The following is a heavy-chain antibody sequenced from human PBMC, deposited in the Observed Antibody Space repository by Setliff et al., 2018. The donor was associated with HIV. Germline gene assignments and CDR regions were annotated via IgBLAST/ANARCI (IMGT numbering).Heavy chain of an antibody. CDR3: ARDPSKRLGYYFQH. CDR1: GFSFSDYW. D-gene: IGHD7-27*01. J-gene: IGHJ1*01. V-gene: IGHV3-74*01. Sequence: GGSLRLSCAASGFSFSDYWMHWVRQDPGKGLVWVSRINSDGSNTRYADSVRGRFTISRDNAKNTMYLQVNSLRTEDTAVYYCARDPSKRLGYYFQHWGQGTLVTVSS. CDR2: INSDGSNT.